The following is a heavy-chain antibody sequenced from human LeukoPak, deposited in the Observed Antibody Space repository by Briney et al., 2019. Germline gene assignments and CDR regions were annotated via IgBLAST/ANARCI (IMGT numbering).Heavy chain of an antibody. CDR2: IYYSGST. Sequence: PSETLSLTCTVSGGSISSSSYYWGWIRQPPGKGLEWIGSIYYSGSTYYNPSLKSRVTISVDTSKNQFSLKLSSVTAADTAVYYCARAQGWYAFDYWGQGTLVTVSS. J-gene: IGHJ4*02. D-gene: IGHD6-19*01. CDR1: GGSISSSSYY. V-gene: IGHV4-39*07. CDR3: ARAQGWYAFDY.